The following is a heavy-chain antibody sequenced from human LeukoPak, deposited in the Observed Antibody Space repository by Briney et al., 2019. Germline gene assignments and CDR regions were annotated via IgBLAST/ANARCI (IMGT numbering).Heavy chain of an antibody. D-gene: IGHD3-3*01. CDR2: IHPGDSDI. Sequence: KPGESLTISCPGSGYTFTTYWIGWVRQMPGKGLEWMGIIHPGDSDIRYSPSFKGQVTISADKPISTAYLQWSNLKASDTAMYYCARQITISHFDYWGQGTLVTVSS. V-gene: IGHV5-51*04. J-gene: IGHJ4*02. CDR3: ARQITISHFDY. CDR1: GYTFTTYW.